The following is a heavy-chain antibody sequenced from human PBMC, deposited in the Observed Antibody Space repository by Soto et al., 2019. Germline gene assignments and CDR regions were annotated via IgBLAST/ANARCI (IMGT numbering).Heavy chain of an antibody. Sequence: QVQLQQSGPGLVKPSETLFLTCTVSGGSIRSYYWSWIRQPAGKALEWIGRIYTSGTTNYNPSLKSRVTILLDTSKNQFSLDLSSVTDADTAVYYCAREGSSGFDMDVWGQGTTVTVSS. V-gene: IGHV4-4*07. CDR3: AREGSSGFDMDV. J-gene: IGHJ6*02. CDR1: GGSIRSYY. D-gene: IGHD6-25*01. CDR2: IYTSGTT.